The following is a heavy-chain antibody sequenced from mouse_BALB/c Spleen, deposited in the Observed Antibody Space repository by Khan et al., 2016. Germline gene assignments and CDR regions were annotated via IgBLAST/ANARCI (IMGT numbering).Heavy chain of an antibody. CDR1: GFDFSSYW. J-gene: IGHJ4*01. D-gene: IGHD1-1*01. CDR3: ARLGYYGTMDY. Sequence: EVQLQESGGGLVQPGGSLKLSCAASGFDFSSYWMSWVRQAPGKGLEWIGEINPDSSTINYTPSLKDKFIISRDNAKNTLYLQMSKVRSEDTALDYCARLGYYGTMDYWGQGTSVTVSS. CDR2: INPDSSTI. V-gene: IGHV4-1*02.